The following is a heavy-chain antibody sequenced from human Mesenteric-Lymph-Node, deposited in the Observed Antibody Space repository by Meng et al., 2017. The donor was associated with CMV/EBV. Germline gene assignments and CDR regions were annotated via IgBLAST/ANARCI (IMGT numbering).Heavy chain of an antibody. CDR1: GFTFSSYW. Sequence: GESLKISCAASGFTFSSYWMSWVRQAPGKGLEWVANIKQDGSEKYYVDSVKGRFTISRDNAKNSLYLQMNSLRAEDTAVYYCARVFVTDCSSTSCYILGATYYYGMDVWGQGTTVTVSS. J-gene: IGHJ6*02. CDR3: ARVFVTDCSSTSCYILGATYYYGMDV. V-gene: IGHV3-7*01. CDR2: IKQDGSEK. D-gene: IGHD2-2*02.